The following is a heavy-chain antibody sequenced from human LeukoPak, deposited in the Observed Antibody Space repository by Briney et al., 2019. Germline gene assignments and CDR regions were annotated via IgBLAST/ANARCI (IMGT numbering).Heavy chain of an antibody. Sequence: SETLSLTCAVSGGSISSSSWWSWVRQSPGKGLEWIGEIYQSGRTNYKPSLKSRVTISVDKSKNQLSLKLISVTAADTAVYYCARGDATGYPDYWGQGTLVTVSS. CDR1: GGSISSSSW. D-gene: IGHD3-9*01. J-gene: IGHJ4*02. CDR2: IYQSGRT. V-gene: IGHV4-4*02. CDR3: ARGDATGYPDY.